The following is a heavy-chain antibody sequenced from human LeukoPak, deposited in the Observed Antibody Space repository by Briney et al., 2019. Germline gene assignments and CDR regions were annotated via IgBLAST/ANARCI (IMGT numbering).Heavy chain of an antibody. V-gene: IGHV1-2*02. CDR2: IDPNSGGT. J-gene: IGHJ4*02. CDR3: ARIKPGYYDSSGYGFDY. Sequence: ASVKVSCKTSGYTFTGYYMHWVRQAPGQGLEWMGWIDPNSGGTNYAQRFQGRVTMTRDTSISTVYMELSSLRSDDTAVYYCARIKPGYYDSSGYGFDYWGQGTLVTVSS. D-gene: IGHD3-22*01. CDR1: GYTFTGYY.